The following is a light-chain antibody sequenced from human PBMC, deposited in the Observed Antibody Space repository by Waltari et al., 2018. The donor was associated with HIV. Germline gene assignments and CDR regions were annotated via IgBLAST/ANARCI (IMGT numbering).Light chain of an antibody. J-gene: IGLJ1*01. V-gene: IGLV2-8*01. CDR3: SSYAGSNSYV. Sequence: QSALPQPPSASGSPGQSVTISCTGTSSDVGGYNYVSWYQQPPGNAPKLMIYEVSKRPSGVPDRFSGSKSGNTASLTVSGLQAEDEADYYCSSYAGSNSYVFGTGTKVTVL. CDR2: EVS. CDR1: SSDVGGYNY.